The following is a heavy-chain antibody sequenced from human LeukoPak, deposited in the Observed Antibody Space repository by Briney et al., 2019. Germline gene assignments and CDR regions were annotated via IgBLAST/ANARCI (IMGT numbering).Heavy chain of an antibody. CDR1: GYSFTSYW. D-gene: IGHD3-22*01. V-gene: IGHV5-51*01. CDR3: ARQADSSGYYDAFDI. CDR2: IYPGDSDT. Sequence: GESLKISCKGSGYSFTSYWIGWVRQMPGKGLEWMGIIYPGDSDTRYSPSFQGQDTVSADKSISTAYLQWSSLKASDTAMYYCARQADSSGYYDAFDIWGQGTMVTVSS. J-gene: IGHJ3*02.